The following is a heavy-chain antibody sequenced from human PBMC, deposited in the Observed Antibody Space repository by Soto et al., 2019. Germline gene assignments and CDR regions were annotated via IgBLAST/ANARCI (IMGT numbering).Heavy chain of an antibody. V-gene: IGHV4-4*02. CDR3: ASRSYAMDM. CDR1: GGSISSSNW. Sequence: QVQLQESGPGLVKPSGTLSLTCAVSGGSISSSNWWRWVRQPPGKGLEWIGEIFHNGNTYSNPSLTGRGTMSVDKSKNQFSLNLNSVTAADTAVYYCASRSYAMDMWGQGTTVTVSS. CDR2: IFHNGNT. J-gene: IGHJ6*02. D-gene: IGHD3-16*02.